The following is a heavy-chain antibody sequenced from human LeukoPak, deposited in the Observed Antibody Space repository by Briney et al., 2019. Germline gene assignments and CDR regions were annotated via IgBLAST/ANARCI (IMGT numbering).Heavy chain of an antibody. D-gene: IGHD3-10*01. V-gene: IGHV3-74*01. J-gene: IGHJ3*02. CDR2: INRDGSST. CDR3: ARVGPYDAFDI. CDR1: GFTFSSYS. Sequence: GGSLRLSCAASGFTFSSYSMHWVRQAPGKGLVWVSRINRDGSSTSYADSVKGRLTISRDNAKNTLYLQMNSLRAEDTAVCYCARVGPYDAFDIWGQGTMVTVSS.